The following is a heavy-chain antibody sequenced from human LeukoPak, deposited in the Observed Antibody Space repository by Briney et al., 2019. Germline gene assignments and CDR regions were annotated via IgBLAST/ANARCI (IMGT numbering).Heavy chain of an antibody. J-gene: IGHJ4*02. Sequence: SVTVSCKASGGTFSSYAISWVRQAPGQGLEWMGGIIPIFGTANYAQKFQGRVTITTDESTSTAYMELSSLRSEDTAVYYCARGIVVVTAIPPHYFDYWGQGTLVTVSS. CDR3: ARGIVVVTAIPPHYFDY. CDR2: IIPIFGTA. CDR1: GGTFSSYA. D-gene: IGHD2-21*02. V-gene: IGHV1-69*05.